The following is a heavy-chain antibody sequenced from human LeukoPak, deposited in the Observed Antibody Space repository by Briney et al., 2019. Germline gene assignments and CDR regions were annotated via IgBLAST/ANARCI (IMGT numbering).Heavy chain of an antibody. CDR3: ARERAKWTDFDY. J-gene: IGHJ4*02. D-gene: IGHD3/OR15-3a*01. V-gene: IGHV6-1*01. CDR1: GGSISSGGYS. Sequence: PSETLSLTCAVSGGSISSGGYSWNWIRQSPSRGLEWLGRTYYRSKWYNDYAVSVKSRITINPDTSKNQFSLQLNSVTPEDTAVYYCARERAKWTDFDYWGQGTLVTVSS. CDR2: TYYRSKWYN.